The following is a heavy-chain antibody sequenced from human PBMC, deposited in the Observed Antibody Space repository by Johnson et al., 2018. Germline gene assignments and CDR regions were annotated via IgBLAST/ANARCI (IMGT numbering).Heavy chain of an antibody. V-gene: IGHV3-21*01. D-gene: IGHD6-13*01. Sequence: VQLVQSGGGLVKPGGSLRLSCAASGFTFSSYSMNWVRPAPGKGLEWVSSISSSSSYIYYADSVKGRFIISRDNAKNSLYLQINSLSAEDTAVSYWAREGSSRFFFYYGMDVWGQGTTVTVSS. CDR2: ISSSSSYI. CDR1: GFTFSSYS. CDR3: AREGSSRFFFYYGMDV. J-gene: IGHJ6*02.